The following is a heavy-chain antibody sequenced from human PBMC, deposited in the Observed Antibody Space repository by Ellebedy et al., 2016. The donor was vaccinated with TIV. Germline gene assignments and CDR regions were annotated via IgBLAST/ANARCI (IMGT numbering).Heavy chain of an antibody. D-gene: IGHD1-26*01. Sequence: SETLSLTCTVSGGSISSGDHYWSWIRQPPGKGLEWIGYIYSSGSTYYNPSLKSRVTISLDTSKNQFSLKLSSVTAADTAVYYCARAEVGATTLDYWGQGTLVTVSS. V-gene: IGHV4-30-4*02. CDR2: IYSSGST. CDR3: ARAEVGATTLDY. CDR1: GGSISSGDHY. J-gene: IGHJ4*02.